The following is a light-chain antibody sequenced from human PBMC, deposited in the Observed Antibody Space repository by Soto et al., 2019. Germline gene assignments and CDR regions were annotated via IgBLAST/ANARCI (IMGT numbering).Light chain of an antibody. J-gene: IGKJ1*01. CDR2: GAS. V-gene: IGKV3-20*01. Sequence: EIVLTQSPGTLSLSPGERATLSCRASQSVASNYLAWYQQKPGQAPRPLMYGASSRATGAPDRFSGSGSGTDFTLTISRLEPEDSAVYYCQQYGSSPWTFGQGTKVDIK. CDR1: QSVASNY. CDR3: QQYGSSPWT.